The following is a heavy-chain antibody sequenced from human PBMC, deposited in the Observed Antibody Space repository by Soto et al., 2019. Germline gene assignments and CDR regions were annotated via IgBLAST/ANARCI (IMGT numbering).Heavy chain of an antibody. CDR3: ASGGT. CDR1: GGSISSNFYY. Sequence: SETLSLTCTVSGGSISSNFYYWAWIRQPPGKGLEWIGTIYYNGSTYYNPSLKSRVTISVDTSKNQFSLKVSPVTAADTSVYYCASGGTWGQGTLVTVSS. J-gene: IGHJ5*02. D-gene: IGHD2-8*02. V-gene: IGHV4-39*01. CDR2: IYYNGST.